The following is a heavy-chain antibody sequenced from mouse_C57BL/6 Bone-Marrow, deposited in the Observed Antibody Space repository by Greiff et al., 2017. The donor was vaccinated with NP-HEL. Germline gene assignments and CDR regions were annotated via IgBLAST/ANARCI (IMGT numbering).Heavy chain of an antibody. J-gene: IGHJ2*01. CDR2: IYPRSGNT. CDR3: ARCLITTVVAPFDY. D-gene: IGHD1-1*01. V-gene: IGHV1-81*01. CDR1: GYTFTSYG. Sequence: QVHVKQSGAELARPGASVKLSCKASGYTFTSYGISWVKQRTGQGLEWIGEIYPRSGNTYYNEKFKGKATLTADKSSSTAYMELRSLTSEDSAVYFCARCLITTVVAPFDYWGQGTTLTVSS.